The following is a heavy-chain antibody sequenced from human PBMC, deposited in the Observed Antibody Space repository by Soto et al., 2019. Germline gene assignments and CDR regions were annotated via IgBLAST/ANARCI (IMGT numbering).Heavy chain of an antibody. CDR1: GFTFSSYA. D-gene: IGHD3-3*02. V-gene: IGHV3-23*01. CDR2: ISGSGGST. J-gene: IGHJ4*02. CDR3: AKSFFDGPGLYYFDY. Sequence: GGSLRLSCAASGFTFSSYAMSWVRQAPGKGLEWVSAISGSGGSTYYADSVKGRFTISRDNSKNTLYLQMNSLRAEDTAVYYCAKSFFDGPGLYYFDYWGQGTLVTVSS.